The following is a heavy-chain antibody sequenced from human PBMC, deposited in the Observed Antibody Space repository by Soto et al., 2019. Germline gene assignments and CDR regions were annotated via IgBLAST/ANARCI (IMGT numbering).Heavy chain of an antibody. V-gene: IGHV2-26*01. J-gene: IGHJ5*02. CDR3: ARGKTRRYWFDP. CDR2: IFSNGEQ. Sequence: QVTLKESGPVLVKPTETLMLTCTVSGFSLSNVRVGVSWIRQPPGKALEWLAHIFSNGEQSYSTSLRSRLTISKDTSKSQVVLTMTNMDPVDTATYYCARGKTRRYWFDPWGQGTLVTVSS. CDR1: GFSLSNVRVG.